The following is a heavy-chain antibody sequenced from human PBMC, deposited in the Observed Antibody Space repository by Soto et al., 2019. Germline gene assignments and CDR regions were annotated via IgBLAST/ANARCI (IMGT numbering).Heavy chain of an antibody. CDR3: AKWGGGSSGYYLYYFDY. V-gene: IGHV3-23*01. D-gene: IGHD3-22*01. CDR2: ISGSGGST. CDR1: GFTFSSYA. Sequence: VQLLESGGGLVQPGGSLRLSCAASGFTFSSYAMSWVRQAPGKGLEWVSAISGSGGSTYYADSVKGRFTISRDNSKNTLYLQMNSLRAEDTAVYYCAKWGGGSSGYYLYYFDYWGQGTLVTVSS. J-gene: IGHJ4*02.